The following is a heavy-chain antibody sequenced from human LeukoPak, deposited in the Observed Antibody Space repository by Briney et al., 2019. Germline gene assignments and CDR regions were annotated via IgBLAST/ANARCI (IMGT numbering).Heavy chain of an antibody. CDR3: ARHRSSSSQWDY. V-gene: IGHV4-59*08. D-gene: IGHD6-13*01. J-gene: IGHJ4*02. CDR2: IYYSGST. Sequence: PSETLSLTCTVSGFSISSYYWSWIRQPPGKGLEWVGYIYYSGSTNYNPSLKSRVTISVDTSKNQFSLKLSSVTAADTAVYYCARHRSSSSQWDYWGQGTLVTVSS. CDR1: GFSISSYY.